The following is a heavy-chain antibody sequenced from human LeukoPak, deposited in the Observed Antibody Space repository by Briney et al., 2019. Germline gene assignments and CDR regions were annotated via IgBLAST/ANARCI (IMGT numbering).Heavy chain of an antibody. D-gene: IGHD3-16*01. J-gene: IGHJ4*02. CDR3: ARASWVSSTDAVR. V-gene: IGHV3-23*01. CDR2: ISGNGET. CDR1: GLSFTSFA. Sequence: GGSLRLSCAASGLSFTSFAMSWVRQGPARGLEWVSSISGNGETFYADSVKGRFTLSSDSSRNTVYFQLNNLRVEDTAIYYCARASWVSSTDAVRWGQGTLVTVSS.